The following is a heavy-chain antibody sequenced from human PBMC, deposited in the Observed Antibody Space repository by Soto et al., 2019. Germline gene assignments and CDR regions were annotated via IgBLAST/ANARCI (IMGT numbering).Heavy chain of an antibody. Sequence: EVQLLKSGGGLVQPGGSLRLSCAASGFTFSSYAMSWVRQAPGKGLEWVSAISGSGGSTYYADSVKGRFTISRDNSKNTLYLQMNSLRAEDTAVYYCARWGGESSSWSEGDAFDIWGQGTMVTVSS. CDR2: ISGSGGST. V-gene: IGHV3-23*01. CDR1: GFTFSSYA. J-gene: IGHJ3*02. CDR3: ARWGGESSSWSEGDAFDI. D-gene: IGHD6-13*01.